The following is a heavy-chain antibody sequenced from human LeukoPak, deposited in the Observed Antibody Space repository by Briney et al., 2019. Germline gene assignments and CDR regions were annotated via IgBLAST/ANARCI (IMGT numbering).Heavy chain of an antibody. CDR1: GFTFSSYW. Sequence: SGGSLRLSCAASGFTFSSYWMIWVRQAPGKGLEWVANIKQDGGEKYYVDSVKGRFTISRDNAKNSLYLQMNSLRAEDTAVYYCARVPNSRSFDYWGQGTLVTVSS. CDR2: IKQDGGEK. J-gene: IGHJ4*02. CDR3: ARVPNSRSFDY. V-gene: IGHV3-7*01. D-gene: IGHD4-23*01.